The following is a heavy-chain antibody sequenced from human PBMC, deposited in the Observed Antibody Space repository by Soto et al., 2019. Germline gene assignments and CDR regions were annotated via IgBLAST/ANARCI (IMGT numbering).Heavy chain of an antibody. V-gene: IGHV1-46*01. J-gene: IGHJ4*02. CDR3: ARDYDIFDY. CDR1: GYTFTSYY. Sequence: QVQLVQSGAEVKKPGASVKVSCNESGYTFTSYYMHWVRQAPGQGLEWMGIINPSGGSTSYAQQFQGRVTMTRDTSTSTVYMELSSLRSEDTAVSDCARDYDIFDYWGQGTLVTVSS. D-gene: IGHD3-9*01. CDR2: INPSGGST.